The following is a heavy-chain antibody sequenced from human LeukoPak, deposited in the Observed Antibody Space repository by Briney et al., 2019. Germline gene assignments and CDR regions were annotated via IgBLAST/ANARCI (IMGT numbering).Heavy chain of an antibody. D-gene: IGHD6-6*01. CDR1: GGSISSSSYY. Sequence: PSETLSLTCTVSGGSISSSSYYWGWIRQPPGKGLEWIGSIYYSGSTYYNPSLKSRVTISVDTSKNQFSLQLNSVTPEDTAVYYCARERFRRSYSSSSDFDYWGQGTLVTVSS. CDR3: ARERFRRSYSSSSDFDY. CDR2: IYYSGST. J-gene: IGHJ4*02. V-gene: IGHV4-39*02.